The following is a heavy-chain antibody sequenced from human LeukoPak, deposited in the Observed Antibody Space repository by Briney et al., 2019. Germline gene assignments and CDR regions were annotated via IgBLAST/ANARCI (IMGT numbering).Heavy chain of an antibody. D-gene: IGHD4-23*01. V-gene: IGHV3-48*01. CDR2: ISSSSSTV. J-gene: IGHJ6*03. Sequence: GGSLRLSCAASGFTFSSYEMNWVRQAPGKGLEWVSYISSSSSTVYYADSVKGRFSISKDYAKNSLYLQMNSLRAEDTAVYFCARDAGFGGNSDYYYMDVWGKGTTVTVSS. CDR3: ARDAGFGGNSDYYYMDV. CDR1: GFTFSSYE.